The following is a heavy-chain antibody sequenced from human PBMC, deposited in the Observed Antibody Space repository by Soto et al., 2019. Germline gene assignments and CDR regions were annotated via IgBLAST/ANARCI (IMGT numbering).Heavy chain of an antibody. D-gene: IGHD6-19*01. CDR2: ISYDGSNK. J-gene: IGHJ6*02. CDR1: GFTFSSYG. V-gene: IGHV3-30*03. Sequence: GGSLRLSCAASGFTFSSYGMHWVRQAPGKGLEWLAVISYDGSNKYYADSVKGRFTISRDNSKNTLYLQMNSLRAEDTAVYYCATQPGSYSSGLFRSSAYYYYYYGMDVWGQGTTVTVSS. CDR3: ATQPGSYSSGLFRSSAYYYYYYGMDV.